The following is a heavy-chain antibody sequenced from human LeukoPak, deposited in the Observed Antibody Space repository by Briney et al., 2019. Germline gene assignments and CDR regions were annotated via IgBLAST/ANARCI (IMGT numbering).Heavy chain of an antibody. CDR3: ARDFGSGSSWWVHWFDP. V-gene: IGHV1-46*01. CDR1: GYTFTSYY. CDR2: VNPSGGST. J-gene: IGHJ5*02. Sequence: APVKVSCKASGYTFTSYYMHWVRQAPGQGLEWMGIVNPSGGSTSYAQKFQGRVTMTRDTSTSTVYMELSSLRSEDTAVYYCARDFGSGSSWWVHWFDPWGQGTLVTVSS. D-gene: IGHD6-13*01.